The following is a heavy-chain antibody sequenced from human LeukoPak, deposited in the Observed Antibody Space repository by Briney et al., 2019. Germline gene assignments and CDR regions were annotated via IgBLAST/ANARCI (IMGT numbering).Heavy chain of an antibody. Sequence: SETLSLTCAVYGGSFSGYYCSWIRQPPGKGLEWIGEINHSGSTNYNPSLKSRVTISVDTSKNQVFLKLSSVTAADTAVYYCARKRGVKYYFDYWGHGTLVTVSS. V-gene: IGHV4-34*01. J-gene: IGHJ4*01. CDR2: INHSGST. CDR1: GGSFSGYY. CDR3: ARKRGVKYYFDY.